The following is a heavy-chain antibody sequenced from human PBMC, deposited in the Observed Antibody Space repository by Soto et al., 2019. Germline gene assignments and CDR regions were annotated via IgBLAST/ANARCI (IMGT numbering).Heavy chain of an antibody. CDR3: AKRRGASGHFDY. V-gene: IGHV3-23*01. Sequence: DVQLLESGGGLVQPEGSLRLSCAASGFTFSSYAMGWVRQGPGKGLEWVAVVSIGGSTHYADSVRGRFTISRDNSKNTLSLQIKSVTAEDPAGYFCAKRRGASGHFDYWGQGALVTVSS. CDR2: VSIGGST. J-gene: IGHJ4*02. CDR1: GFTFSSYA. D-gene: IGHD1-26*01.